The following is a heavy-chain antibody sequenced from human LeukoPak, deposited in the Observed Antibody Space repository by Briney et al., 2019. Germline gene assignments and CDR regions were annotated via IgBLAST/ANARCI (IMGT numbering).Heavy chain of an antibody. D-gene: IGHD3-10*01. CDR2: IKSKSDPGTT. CDR3: TTIMVRGVISN. V-gene: IGHV3-15*01. Sequence: PGVSLRLSCAATGFTFSNTWMSWVRQAPGRGLEWVGRIKSKSDPGTTDYAAPVKGRFTISRDDSKNTLHLQMNSLKTEDTAVYYCTTIMVRGVISNWGRGTLVTVSS. CDR1: GFTFSNTW. J-gene: IGHJ4*02.